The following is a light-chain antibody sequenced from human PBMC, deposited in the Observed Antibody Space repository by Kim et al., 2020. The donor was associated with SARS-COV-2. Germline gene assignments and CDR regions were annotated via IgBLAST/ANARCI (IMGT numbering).Light chain of an antibody. CDR1: SSDIGGYNY. CDR3: SSYTSSNTPV. CDR2: DVS. V-gene: IGLV2-14*03. J-gene: IGLJ1*01. Sequence: QSDLTQPASVSGSPGQSITISCTGTSSDIGGYNYVSWYQQHPGKAPKLMIYDVSNRPSGVSNRFSGSKSGNTASLTISGLQAEDEADYYCSSYTSSNTPVFGAGTKVTVL.